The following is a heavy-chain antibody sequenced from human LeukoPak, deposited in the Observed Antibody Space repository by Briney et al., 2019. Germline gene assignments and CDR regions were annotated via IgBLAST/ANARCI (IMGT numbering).Heavy chain of an antibody. V-gene: IGHV3-7*01. Sequence: GGSLRLSCAASGFTFSSYGMSWVRQAPGKGLEWVANIKQDGSEKNYVDSVKGRFAISRDNAKKSLYLQMNSLRAEDTAVYYCAREIYDILTGYYNTNWGQGTLVTVSS. CDR2: IKQDGSEK. D-gene: IGHD3-9*01. J-gene: IGHJ4*02. CDR3: AREIYDILTGYYNTN. CDR1: GFTFSSYG.